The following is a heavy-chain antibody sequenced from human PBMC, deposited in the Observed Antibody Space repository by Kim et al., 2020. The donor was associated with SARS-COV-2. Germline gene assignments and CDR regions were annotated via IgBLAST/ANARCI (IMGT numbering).Heavy chain of an antibody. CDR2: IKSKTDGGTT. D-gene: IGHD1-26*01. CDR3: ITVGAYPGLDAFDI. V-gene: IGHV3-15*01. Sequence: GGSLRLSCAASGFTFSNAWMSWVRQAPGKGLEWVGLIKSKTDGGTTDYAAPVKGRFTISRDDSKNTLYLQMNSLKTEDTAVYYCITVGAYPGLDAFDIWGQGTMVTVSS. J-gene: IGHJ3*02. CDR1: GFTFSNAW.